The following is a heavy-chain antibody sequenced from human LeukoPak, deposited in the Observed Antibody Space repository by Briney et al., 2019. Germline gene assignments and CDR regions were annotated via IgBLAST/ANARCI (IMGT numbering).Heavy chain of an antibody. CDR3: ARGPSGYSSSWCFDFDY. CDR2: IWYDGSNK. D-gene: IGHD6-13*01. Sequence: GGSLRLSCATSGFTFGSYAMNWVRQAPGKGLEWVAVIWYDGSNKYYADSVKGRFTISRDNSKNTLYLQMNSLRAEDTAVYYCARGPSGYSSSWCFDFDYWGQGTLVTVSS. J-gene: IGHJ4*02. V-gene: IGHV3-33*08. CDR1: GFTFGSYA.